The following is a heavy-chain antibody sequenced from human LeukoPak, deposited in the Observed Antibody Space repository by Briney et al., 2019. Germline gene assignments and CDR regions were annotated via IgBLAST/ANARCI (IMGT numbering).Heavy chain of an antibody. CDR2: IYYSGST. CDR1: GGSIISYY. D-gene: IGHD5-24*01. J-gene: IGHJ6*03. Sequence: PSETLSLTCTVSGGSIISYYWSWIRQPPGKGLEGIGYIYYSGSTNYNPSLKSRVTISVDTSKNQFSLKLSSVTAADTAVYYCARGGGMGHYYYYMDVWGKGTTVTISS. V-gene: IGHV4-59*01. CDR3: ARGGGMGHYYYYMDV.